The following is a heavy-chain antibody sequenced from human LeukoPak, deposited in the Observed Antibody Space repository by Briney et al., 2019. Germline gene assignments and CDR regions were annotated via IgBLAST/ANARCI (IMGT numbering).Heavy chain of an antibody. D-gene: IGHD1-14*01. CDR2: ISWNSGSI. V-gene: IGHV3-9*01. CDR3: AKDIATGNRLYYFDY. J-gene: IGHJ4*02. Sequence: PGGSLRLSCAASGFTFDDYAMHWFRQAPGKGLEWVSGISWNSGSIGYADSVKGRFTISRDNAKNSLYLQMNSLRAEDTALYYCAKDIATGNRLYYFDYWGQGTLVTVSS. CDR1: GFTFDDYA.